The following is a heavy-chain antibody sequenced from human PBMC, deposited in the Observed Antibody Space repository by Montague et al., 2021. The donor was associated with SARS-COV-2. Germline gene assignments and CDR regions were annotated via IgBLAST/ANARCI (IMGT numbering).Heavy chain of an antibody. Sequence: NTSYTDSVKGRFTISRDNSTNTLNLQMNSLRPEDTAVYYCARDIHTIGRFYVLDIGGQGKRVNV. CDR2: NT. J-gene: IGHJ3*02. V-gene: IGHV3-30*10. CDR3: ARDIHTIGRFYVLDI. D-gene: IGHD3-10*02.